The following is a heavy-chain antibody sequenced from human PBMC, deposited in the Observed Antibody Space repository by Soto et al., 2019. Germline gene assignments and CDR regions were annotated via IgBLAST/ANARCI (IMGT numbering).Heavy chain of an antibody. CDR2: IKEDGIDK. D-gene: IGHD3-16*01. CDR1: GFTFSRDW. CDR3: AGQGDSVFEH. Sequence: PGGSLRLSCTASGFTFSRDWMAWVRQAPGKGLEWVGNIKEDGIDKYYVDSVKGRFTMARDNAKNLLYLQMNSLRAEDTAVYYWAGQGDSVFEHGGGGPLVTVSS. J-gene: IGHJ4*02. V-gene: IGHV3-7*01.